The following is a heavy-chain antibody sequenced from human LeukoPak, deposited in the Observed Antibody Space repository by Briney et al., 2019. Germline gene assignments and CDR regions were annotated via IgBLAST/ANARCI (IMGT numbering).Heavy chain of an antibody. D-gene: IGHD6-6*01. CDR3: QKYSASSFDY. CDR2: IRGKACHGTT. J-gene: IGHJ4*02. V-gene: IGHV3-49*03. CDR1: GFIFDNYA. Sequence: GGSLRLSCTASGFIFDNYAISWFRQAPGKGLEWVAFIRGKACHGTTEYAASVQGRFTISRDDSKSIAYLQMNSLKTDDTAVYYCQKYSASSFDYWGQGTLVTVSS.